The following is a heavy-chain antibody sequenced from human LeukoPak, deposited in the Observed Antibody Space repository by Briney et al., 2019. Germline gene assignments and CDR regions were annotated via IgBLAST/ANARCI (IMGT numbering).Heavy chain of an antibody. CDR3: ARTNDYSNPHFDY. Sequence: ASVKVSCKAAGYTFTGYYMHWVRQAPGQGLEWMGWINPNSGGTNYAQKFQGRVTMTRDTSISTAYMELSRLRSDDTAVYYCARTNDYSNPHFDYWGQGTLFTVSS. V-gene: IGHV1-2*02. J-gene: IGHJ4*02. CDR1: GYTFTGYY. D-gene: IGHD4-11*01. CDR2: INPNSGGT.